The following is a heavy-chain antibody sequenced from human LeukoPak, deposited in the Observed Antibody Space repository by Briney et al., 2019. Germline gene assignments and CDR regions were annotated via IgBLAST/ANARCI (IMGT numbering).Heavy chain of an antibody. Sequence: GGSLRLSCAASGFTFSIYVMSWVRQAPGKGLKWVSGISGRGDTTYYTDSVKGRFTISRDNSKNTLYLQMNSLRAEDTAIYYCAGQSGYTYDTDYWGQGTPVTVSS. CDR3: AGQSGYTYDTDY. CDR1: GFTFSIYV. CDR2: ISGRGDTT. J-gene: IGHJ4*02. V-gene: IGHV3-23*01. D-gene: IGHD5-18*01.